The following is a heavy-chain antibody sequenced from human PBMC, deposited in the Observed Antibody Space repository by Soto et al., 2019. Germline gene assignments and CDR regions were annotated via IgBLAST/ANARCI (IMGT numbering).Heavy chain of an antibody. CDR3: AKPSYDFWSGYYHPFDY. J-gene: IGHJ4*02. V-gene: IGHV3-33*03. CDR1: GFSFSSFG. Sequence: QVQLVESGGGVVQPGRSLRLSCAASGFSFSSFGMHWVRQAPGKGLEWVAIIWYDGSLEYYADSVKGRFTISRDNSKNTLYLQMNSLRGEDTAVYYCAKPSYDFWSGYYHPFDYWGKGTLVTVSS. CDR2: IWYDGSLE. D-gene: IGHD3-3*01.